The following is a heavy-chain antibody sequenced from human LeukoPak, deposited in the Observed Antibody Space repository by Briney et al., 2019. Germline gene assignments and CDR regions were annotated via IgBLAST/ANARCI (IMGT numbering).Heavy chain of an antibody. CDR3: ARSLWPEDY. Sequence: GGSLRLTCEASGFAFSSYWASWVRQAPGKGLEWVTNINQDGNSQNYVDSVRGRFTISKDNAKNSVYPQMNSLRAEDTAVYYCARSLWPEDYWGQGILVTVSS. J-gene: IGHJ4*02. D-gene: IGHD2-21*01. CDR1: GFAFSSYW. V-gene: IGHV3-7*01. CDR2: INQDGNSQ.